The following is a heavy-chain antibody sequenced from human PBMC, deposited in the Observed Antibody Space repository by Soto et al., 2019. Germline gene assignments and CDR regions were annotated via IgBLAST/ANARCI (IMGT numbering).Heavy chain of an antibody. J-gene: IGHJ6*02. Sequence: QVQLVQSGAEVKKPGASVKVSCKASGYTFTSYGISWVRQAPGQGLEWMGWISAYNGNTNYAQKLQGRVTMTTDTSTSTAYMELRSLRSDDTAVYYCARIYDSSGYSTGNNYYYYGMDVWGQGTTVTVSS. CDR3: ARIYDSSGYSTGNNYYYYGMDV. CDR1: GYTFTSYG. CDR2: ISAYNGNT. V-gene: IGHV1-18*04. D-gene: IGHD3-22*01.